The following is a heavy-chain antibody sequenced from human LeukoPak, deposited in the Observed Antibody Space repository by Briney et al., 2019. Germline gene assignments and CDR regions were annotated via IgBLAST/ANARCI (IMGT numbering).Heavy chain of an antibody. V-gene: IGHV4-59*01. J-gene: IGHJ4*02. CDR2: IYYSGST. Sequence: SETLSLTCTVSGGSISSYYWSWIRQPPGKGLEWIGYIYYSGSTNYNPSLKSRVTISVDTSKNQFSLKLSSVTAADTAVYYCARDGDFNRGIDYWGQGTLVTVSS. CDR1: GGSISSYY. D-gene: IGHD1-14*01. CDR3: ARDGDFNRGIDY.